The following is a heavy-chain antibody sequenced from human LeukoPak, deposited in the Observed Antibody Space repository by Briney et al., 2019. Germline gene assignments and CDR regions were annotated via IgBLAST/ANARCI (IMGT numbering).Heavy chain of an antibody. D-gene: IGHD3-10*01. Sequence: SETLSLTCAVYGGSFSGYYWSWIRQPPGKGLEWIGEINHSGSTNYNPSLKSRVTISVDTSKNQFSLKLSSVTAADTAVYYCARDAFYYSSDQWGRGTLVTVSS. CDR1: GGSFSGYY. V-gene: IGHV4-34*01. J-gene: IGHJ4*02. CDR3: ARDAFYYSSDQ. CDR2: INHSGST.